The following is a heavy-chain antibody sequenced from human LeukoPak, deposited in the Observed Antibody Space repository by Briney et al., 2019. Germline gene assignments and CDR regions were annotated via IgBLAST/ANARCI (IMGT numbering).Heavy chain of an antibody. J-gene: IGHJ4*02. Sequence: SETLSLTCTVSGGSISSYYWSWIRQPPGKGLEWIGYIYYSGSTNYSPSLKSRVTISVDTSKNQFSLKLSSVTAADTAVYFCARGYNWNPYYFDYWGRGTLVTVSS. CDR1: GGSISSYY. CDR3: ARGYNWNPYYFDY. CDR2: IYYSGST. D-gene: IGHD1-20*01. V-gene: IGHV4-59*01.